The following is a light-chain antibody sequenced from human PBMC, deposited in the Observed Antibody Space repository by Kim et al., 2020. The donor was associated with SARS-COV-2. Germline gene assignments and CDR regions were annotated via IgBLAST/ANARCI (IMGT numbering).Light chain of an antibody. Sequence: SLGGSGARTRRPPPGLDNECLARHQKKPGQPPRLVIWGVSTRAPGSPDRFRGSGSGTGVGLILSRLDPEDFAVYCCHQSHASPWTFGQGTKGDIK. J-gene: IGKJ1*01. CDR3: HQSHASPWT. CDR2: GVS. CDR1: PGLDNEC. V-gene: IGKV3-20*01.